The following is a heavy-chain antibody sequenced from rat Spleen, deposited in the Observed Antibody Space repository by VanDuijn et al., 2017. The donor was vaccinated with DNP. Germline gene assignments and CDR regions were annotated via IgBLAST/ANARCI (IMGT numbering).Heavy chain of an antibody. D-gene: IGHD1-4*01. J-gene: IGHJ1*01. V-gene: IGHV5-29*01. CDR2: ISYDGSST. Sequence: EVLLVESDGGLVQPGRSLKLSCAASGFTFSDYYMAWVRQAPTKGLEWVATISYDGSSTYYRDSVKGRFTISRDNAKSTLYLQMDSLRSEDTATYYCARHRFTRLDSYWYFDFWGPGTMVTVSS. CDR3: ARHRFTRLDSYWYFDF. CDR1: GFTFSDYY.